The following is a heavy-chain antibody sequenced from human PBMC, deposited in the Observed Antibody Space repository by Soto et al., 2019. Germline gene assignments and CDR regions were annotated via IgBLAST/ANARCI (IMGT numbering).Heavy chain of an antibody. Sequence: SETLSLTCAVYGGSFSGYYWSWIRQPPGKGREWIGEINHSGSTNYNPSLKSRVTISVDTSKNQSSLKLSSVTAADTAVYYCARSNLRLYYYYYYGMDVWGRGTTVTVSS. J-gene: IGHJ6*02. CDR2: INHSGST. V-gene: IGHV4-34*01. CDR3: ARSNLRLYYYYYYGMDV. D-gene: IGHD6-25*01. CDR1: GGSFSGYY.